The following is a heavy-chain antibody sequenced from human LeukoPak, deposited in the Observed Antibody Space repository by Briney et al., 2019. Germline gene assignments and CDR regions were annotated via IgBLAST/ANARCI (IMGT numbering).Heavy chain of an antibody. D-gene: IGHD1-1*01. CDR1: GGTFSRYA. Sequence: GASVKVSCKASGGTFSRYAISWVRQAPGQGLEWMGGIIPIFGTANYAQKFQGRVTITTDESTSTAYMELSSLRSEDTAVYYCTRRVATTGIYAFDIWGQGTMVTVSS. CDR2: IIPIFGTA. V-gene: IGHV1-69*05. J-gene: IGHJ3*02. CDR3: TRRVATTGIYAFDI.